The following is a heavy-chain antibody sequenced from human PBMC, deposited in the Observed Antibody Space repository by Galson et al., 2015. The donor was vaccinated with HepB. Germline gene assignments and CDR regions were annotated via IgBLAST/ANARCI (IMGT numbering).Heavy chain of an antibody. J-gene: IGHJ4*02. CDR3: AREIRLVVVPAAMGQYFDY. CDR2: ISYDGSNK. CDR1: GFTFSSYA. V-gene: IGHV3-30-3*01. D-gene: IGHD2-2*01. Sequence: SLRLSCAASGFTFSSYAMHWVRQAPGKGLEWVAVISYDGSNKYYADSVKGRFTISRDNSKNTLYLQMNSLRAEDTAVYYCAREIRLVVVPAAMGQYFDYWGQGTLVTVSS.